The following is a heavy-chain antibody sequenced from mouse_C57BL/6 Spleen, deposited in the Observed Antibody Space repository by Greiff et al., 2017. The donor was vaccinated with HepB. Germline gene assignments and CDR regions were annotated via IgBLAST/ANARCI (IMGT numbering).Heavy chain of an antibody. J-gene: IGHJ2*01. CDR2: IHPNSGST. D-gene: IGHD1-1*01. CDR3: ARSEFITTDYFDY. V-gene: IGHV1-64*01. Sequence: QVQLQQPGAELVKPGASVKLSCKASGYTFTSYWMHWVKQRPGQGLEWIGMIHPNSGSTNYNEKFKSKATLTVDKSSSTAYMQPSSLTSEDSAVYYCARSEFITTDYFDYWGQGTTLTVSS. CDR1: GYTFTSYW.